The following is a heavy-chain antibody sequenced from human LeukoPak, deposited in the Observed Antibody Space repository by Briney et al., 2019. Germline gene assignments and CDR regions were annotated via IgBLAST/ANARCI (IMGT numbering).Heavy chain of an antibody. Sequence: ASVKVSCKASGYTFTSYGISWVRQAPGQGLEWMGWISAYNGTTNYAQKLQGRVTMTTDTSTSTAYMELRSLRSDDTAVCYCARDRAPYGSGSYGGFDYWGQGTLVTVSS. CDR1: GYTFTSYG. CDR3: ARDRAPYGSGSYGGFDY. V-gene: IGHV1-18*01. D-gene: IGHD3-10*01. CDR2: ISAYNGTT. J-gene: IGHJ4*02.